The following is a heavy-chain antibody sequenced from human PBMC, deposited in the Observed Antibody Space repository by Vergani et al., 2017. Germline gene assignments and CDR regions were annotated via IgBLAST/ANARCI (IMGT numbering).Heavy chain of an antibody. CDR3: AKDSPYCSSTSCQNWFDP. Sequence: QVQLVESGGGVVQPGRSLRLSCAASGFTFSSYGMHWVRQAPGKGLEWVAVISYDGSNKYYADSVKGRFTISRDNSKNTLYLQMNSLRAEDTAVYYCAKDSPYCSSTSCQNWFDPWGQGTLVTVSS. D-gene: IGHD2-2*01. CDR2: ISYDGSNK. V-gene: IGHV3-30*18. CDR1: GFTFSSYG. J-gene: IGHJ5*02.